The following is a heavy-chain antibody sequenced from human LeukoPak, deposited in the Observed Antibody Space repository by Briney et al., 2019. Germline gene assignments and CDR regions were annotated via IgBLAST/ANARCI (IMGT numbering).Heavy chain of an antibody. J-gene: IGHJ4*02. CDR2: ISSSGSDI. D-gene: IGHD4-23*01. CDR1: GFNFDDHG. Sequence: GGSLRLSCAASGFNFDDHGMSWVRQAPGKGLEWVSYISSSGSDIYYADSVKGRFTISRDNAKNSLYLHMNSLRAEDTAVYYCARDYGGSSPFDYWGQGTLVTVSS. CDR3: ARDYGGSSPFDY. V-gene: IGHV3-48*03.